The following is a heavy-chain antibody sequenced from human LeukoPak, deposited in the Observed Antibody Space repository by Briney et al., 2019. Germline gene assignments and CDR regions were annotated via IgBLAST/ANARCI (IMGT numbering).Heavy chain of an antibody. D-gene: IGHD2-2*01. J-gene: IGHJ5*02. CDR2: INPSGGST. CDR3: VREGYCSSTSCYWFDP. CDR1: GYTFTSYY. Sequence: ASVKVSCTASGYTFTSYYMHWVRQAPGQGLEWMGIINPSGGSTSYAQKFQGRVTMTRDTSTSTVYMELSSLRSEDTAVYYCVREGYCSSTSCYWFDPWGQGTLVTVSS. V-gene: IGHV1-46*01.